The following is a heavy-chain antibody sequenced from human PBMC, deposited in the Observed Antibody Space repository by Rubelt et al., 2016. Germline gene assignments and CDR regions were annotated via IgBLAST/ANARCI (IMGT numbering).Heavy chain of an antibody. V-gene: IGHV1-8*01. J-gene: IGHJ4*02. CDR2: MNPNSGNT. CDR1: GYTFTSYD. Sequence: QVQLVQSGAEVKKPGASVKVSCKASGYTFTSYDINWVRQATGQGLEWMGWMNPNSGNTGYAKRCQGRVTMTRNTSTSTAYMELSSLRSEDTAVYYCARGIAVAGTGFDYWGQGTLVTVSS. CDR3: ARGIAVAGTGFDY. D-gene: IGHD6-19*01.